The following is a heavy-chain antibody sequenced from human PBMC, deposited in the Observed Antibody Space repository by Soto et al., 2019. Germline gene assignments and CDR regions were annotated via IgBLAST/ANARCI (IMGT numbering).Heavy chain of an antibody. J-gene: IGHJ5*02. CDR1: GGSISSGGYY. D-gene: IGHD3-22*01. V-gene: IGHV4-31*03. Sequence: PSETLSLSCTVSGGSISSGGYYWSWIRRHPGKGLEWIGYIYYSGSTYYNPSLKSRVTISVDTSKNQFSLKLGSVTAADTAVYYCARRLDYYDSSGYPNWFDPWGQGTLVTVSS. CDR2: IYYSGST. CDR3: ARRLDYYDSSGYPNWFDP.